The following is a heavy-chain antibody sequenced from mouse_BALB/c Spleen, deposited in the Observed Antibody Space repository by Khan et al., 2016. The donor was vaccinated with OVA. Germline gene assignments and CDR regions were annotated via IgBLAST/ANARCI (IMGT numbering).Heavy chain of an antibody. Sequence: VQLQESGPGLVKPSQSLSLTCTVTGYSITSDYAWNWIRQFPGNKLEWMGYIRSTGGTSYNTSLKSRIPITRDTSTNQFFLQLKSVTAEDTATYYCARSLYYGYGYALDCWGRGTLVTVSS. V-gene: IGHV3-2*02. D-gene: IGHD2-2*01. CDR2: IRSTGGT. CDR1: GYSITSDYA. J-gene: IGHJ4*01. CDR3: ARSLYYGYGYALDC.